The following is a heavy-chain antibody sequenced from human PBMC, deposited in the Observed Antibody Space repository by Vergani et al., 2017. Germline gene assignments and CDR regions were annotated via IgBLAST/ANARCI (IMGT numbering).Heavy chain of an antibody. V-gene: IGHV1-69*01. CDR3: ASPRRIAPHVPREFDY. CDR2: IIPIFGTA. J-gene: IGHJ4*02. D-gene: IGHD6-13*01. Sequence: QVQLVQSGAEVKKPGSSVKVSCKASGGTFSSYAISWVRQAPGQGLEWMGGIIPIFGTANYAQKFQGRVTITADESTSTAYMELSSLRSEDTAVYYCASPRRIAPHVPREFDYWGQGTLVTVSS. CDR1: GGTFSSYA.